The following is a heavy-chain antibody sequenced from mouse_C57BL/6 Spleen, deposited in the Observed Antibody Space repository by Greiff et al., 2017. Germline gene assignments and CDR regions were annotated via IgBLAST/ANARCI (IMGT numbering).Heavy chain of an antibody. J-gene: IGHJ1*03. Sequence: EVHLVESGGDLVKPGGSLKLSCAASGFTFSSYGMSWVRQTPDKRLEWVATISSGGSYTYYPDSVKGRFTISRENAKNTLYLQMSSLKSEDTAMYYCARHNGSSFWYFDVWGTGTTVTVSS. CDR1: GFTFSSYG. CDR3: ARHNGSSFWYFDV. CDR2: ISSGGSYT. D-gene: IGHD1-1*01. V-gene: IGHV5-6*01.